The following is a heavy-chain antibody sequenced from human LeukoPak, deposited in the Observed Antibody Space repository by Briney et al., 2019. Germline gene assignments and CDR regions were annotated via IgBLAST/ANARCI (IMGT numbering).Heavy chain of an antibody. CDR1: GFTVSTNY. D-gene: IGHD2-15*01. V-gene: IGHV3-53*01. Sequence: GGSLRLSCAASGFTVSTNYMNWVRQAPGKGLEWVSVVYYGGDTYYADSVKGRFTISRDSSKNTLYLQMHSLRAEDTAVYYCASPAYCSGSVCYSGYLQHWGQGTLVTVST. CDR3: ASPAYCSGSVCYSGYLQH. J-gene: IGHJ1*01. CDR2: VYYGGDT.